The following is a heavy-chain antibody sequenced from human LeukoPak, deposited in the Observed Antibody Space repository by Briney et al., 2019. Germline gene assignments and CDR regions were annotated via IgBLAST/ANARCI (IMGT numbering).Heavy chain of an antibody. V-gene: IGHV1-18*01. J-gene: IGHJ4*02. D-gene: IGHD3-10*01. CDR2: ISGHNGDV. CDR1: GYTFSNYG. CDR3: ARYNSLLRGVTTSDY. Sequence: SVKVSCKASGYTFSNYGITWVRQAPGQGLEWMGTISGHNGDVNYAPKFQGRVTMTTDTSTTTAYMELRSLRFDDTAVYYCARYNSLLRGVTTSDYWGQGTLVTVSS.